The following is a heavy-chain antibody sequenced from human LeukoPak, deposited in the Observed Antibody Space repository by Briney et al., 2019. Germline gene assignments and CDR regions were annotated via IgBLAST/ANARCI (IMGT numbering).Heavy chain of an antibody. CDR3: AKDQGSGYSINWFDP. Sequence: ASVKVSCKASGYTFTSYGISWVRQAPGQGFEWMGWISAYNGNTNYAQKLQGRVTMTTDTSTSTAYMELRSLRSDDTAVYYCAKDQGSGYSINWFDPWGQGTLVTVSS. J-gene: IGHJ5*02. D-gene: IGHD3-22*01. CDR1: GYTFTSYG. V-gene: IGHV1-18*01. CDR2: ISAYNGNT.